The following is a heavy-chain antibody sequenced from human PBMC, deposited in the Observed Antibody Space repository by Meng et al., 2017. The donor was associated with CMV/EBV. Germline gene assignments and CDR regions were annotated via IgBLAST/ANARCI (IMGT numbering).Heavy chain of an antibody. Sequence: GGSLRLSCTASGFTFGDYAMSWVRQAPGKGLEWVGFIRSKAYGGTTEYAASVKGRFTISRDDSKSIAYLQMNSLKTEDTAVYYCTRAQPHDIAVVPAALYYYYGMDVWGQGTTVTVSS. V-gene: IGHV3-49*04. D-gene: IGHD2-2*01. CDR2: IRSKAYGGTT. CDR1: GFTFGDYA. J-gene: IGHJ6*02. CDR3: TRAQPHDIAVVPAALYYYYGMDV.